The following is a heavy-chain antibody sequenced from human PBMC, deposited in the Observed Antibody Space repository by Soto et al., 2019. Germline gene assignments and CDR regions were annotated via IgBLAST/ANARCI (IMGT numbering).Heavy chain of an antibody. D-gene: IGHD3-10*01. CDR2: IIPIFGTA. CDR3: ARANYYGSGSRRSYYYYYGMDV. Sequence: QVQLVQSGAEVKKPGSSVKVSCKASGGTFSSYAISWVRQAPGQGLEWRGGIIPIFGTANYAQKFQGRVTITADESTSTAYMELSSLRSEDTAVYYCARANYYGSGSRRSYYYYYGMDVWGQGTTVTVSS. J-gene: IGHJ6*02. V-gene: IGHV1-69*01. CDR1: GGTFSSYA.